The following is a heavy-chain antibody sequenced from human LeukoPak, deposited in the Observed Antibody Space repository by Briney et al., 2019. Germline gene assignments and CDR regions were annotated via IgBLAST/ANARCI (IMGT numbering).Heavy chain of an antibody. CDR2: INTNTGNP. V-gene: IGHV7-4-1*02. CDR1: GYTFTSYA. CDR3: ARDKPATTTNAFDI. Sequence: ASVEVSCKASGYTFTSYAMNWVRQAPGQGLEWMGWINTNTGNPTYAQGFTGRFVFSLDTSVSTAYLQISSLKAEDTAVYYCARDKPATTTNAFDIWGQGTMVTVSS. J-gene: IGHJ3*02. D-gene: IGHD6-25*01.